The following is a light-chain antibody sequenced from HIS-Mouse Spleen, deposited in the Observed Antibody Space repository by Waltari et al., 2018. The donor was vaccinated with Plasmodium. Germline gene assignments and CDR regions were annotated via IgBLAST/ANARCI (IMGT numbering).Light chain of an antibody. J-gene: IGLJ2*01. V-gene: IGLV3-1*01. CDR3: QAWDSSTVV. CDR2: QDS. CDR1: KLGDKY. Sequence: SVSPGQTASITCSGDKLGDKYACWYQQKPGQSPVRVIYQDSKRPSGVPGRFPGSNSGNTATLTITGTQALDEADYSCQAWDSSTVVFGGGTKLTVL.